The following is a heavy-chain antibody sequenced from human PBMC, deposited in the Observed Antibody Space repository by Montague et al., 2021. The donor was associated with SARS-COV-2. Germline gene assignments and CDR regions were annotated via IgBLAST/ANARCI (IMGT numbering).Heavy chain of an antibody. V-gene: IGHV3-21*01. CDR1: GFTFSSYS. CDR2: ISSSSSYI. J-gene: IGHJ4*02. D-gene: IGHD4-17*01. Sequence: SLRLSCAASGFTFSSYSMNWVRQAPGKGLEWVSSISSSSSYIYYXDSVKGRFTISRDNAKNSLYLQMNSLRAEDTAVYYCARAPDYGDAAGYWGQGTLVTVSS. CDR3: ARAPDYGDAAGY.